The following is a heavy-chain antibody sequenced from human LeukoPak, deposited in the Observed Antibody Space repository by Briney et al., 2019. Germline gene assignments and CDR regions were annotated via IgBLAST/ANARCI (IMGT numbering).Heavy chain of an antibody. J-gene: IGHJ2*01. Sequence: GGSLRLSCTAPGFTFSSYCLPLVRQTPGEGVGWVSRINSDGSSTSYADSVKGRFTISRDNAKNTLYLQMNSLRAEDTAMYYCARADRPNWYFDLWGRGTLVTVSS. CDR3: ARADRPNWYFDL. CDR2: INSDGSST. V-gene: IGHV3-74*01. CDR1: GFTFSSYC.